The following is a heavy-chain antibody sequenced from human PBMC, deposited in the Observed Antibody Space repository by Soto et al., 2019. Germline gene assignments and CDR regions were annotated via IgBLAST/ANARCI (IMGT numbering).Heavy chain of an antibody. CDR1: GFTFSSYG. CDR3: AKPMTTVTTIHYYGMDV. D-gene: IGHD4-17*01. Sequence: PGGSLRLSCAASGFTFSSYGMHWVRQAPGKGLEWVAVIWYDGSNKYYADSVKGRFTISRDNSKNTLYLQMNSLRAEDTAVYYCAKPMTTVTTIHYYGMDVWGQGTTVTVSS. V-gene: IGHV3-33*06. CDR2: IWYDGSNK. J-gene: IGHJ6*02.